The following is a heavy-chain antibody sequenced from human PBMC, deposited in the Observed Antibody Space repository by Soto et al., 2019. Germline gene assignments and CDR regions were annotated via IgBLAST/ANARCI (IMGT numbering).Heavy chain of an antibody. V-gene: IGHV4-34*01. J-gene: IGHJ5*02. CDR1: GGSFSGYY. CDR2: INHSGST. D-gene: IGHD3-10*01. CDR3: ARGTPAGFGELFQNWFDP. Sequence: PSETLSLTCAVYGGSFSGYYWSWIRQPPGKGLEWIGEINHSGSTNYNPSLKSRVTISVDTSKNQFSLKLSSVTAADTAVYYCARGTPAGFGELFQNWFDPWGQGTLVTVSS.